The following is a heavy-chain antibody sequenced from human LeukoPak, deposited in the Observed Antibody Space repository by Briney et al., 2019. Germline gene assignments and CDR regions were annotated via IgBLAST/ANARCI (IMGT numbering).Heavy chain of an antibody. CDR2: IYYSGST. J-gene: IGHJ2*01. CDR1: GGSISSSSYY. CDR3: ARQGCDSSGYYYPWYFDL. D-gene: IGHD3-22*01. Sequence: KPSETLSLTCTASGGSISSSSYYWGWIRQPPGKGLEWIGSIYYSGSTYYNPSLKSRVTISVDTSKNQFSLKLSSVTAADTAVYYCARQGCDSSGYYYPWYFDLWGRGTLVTVSS. V-gene: IGHV4-39*01.